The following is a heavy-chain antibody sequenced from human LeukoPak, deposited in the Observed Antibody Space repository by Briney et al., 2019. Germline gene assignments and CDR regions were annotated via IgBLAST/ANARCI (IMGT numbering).Heavy chain of an antibody. Sequence: PSETLSLTCTVSGGAISSYYWSWIRQPPGKGLEWIGYVYYSGSTNYNPSLKSRVTISVDTSKNQFSLKLSSVTAADTAVYYCARGSTGRYYYYYYMDVWGKGTTVTVSS. J-gene: IGHJ6*03. CDR2: VYYSGST. D-gene: IGHD2-2*01. V-gene: IGHV4-59*12. CDR3: ARGSTGRYYYYYYMDV. CDR1: GGAISSYY.